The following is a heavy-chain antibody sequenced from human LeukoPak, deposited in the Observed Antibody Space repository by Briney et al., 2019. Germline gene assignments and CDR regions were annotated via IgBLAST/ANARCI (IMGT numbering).Heavy chain of an antibody. D-gene: IGHD1-26*01. Sequence: KPGGSLRLYCEASGFTFNTYSMNWARQAPGKGLEWVSSIDSSGGYMFYADSVKGRFIISRDNAKDSLYLQMNSLRVEDTAVYYCARDSSGSYYSAFDYWGQGTLVTVSS. CDR1: GFTFNTYS. CDR2: IDSSGGYM. CDR3: ARDSSGSYYSAFDY. V-gene: IGHV3-21*06. J-gene: IGHJ4*02.